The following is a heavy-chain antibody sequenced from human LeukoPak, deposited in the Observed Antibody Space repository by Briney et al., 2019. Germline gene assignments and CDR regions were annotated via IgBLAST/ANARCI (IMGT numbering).Heavy chain of an antibody. D-gene: IGHD3-3*02. J-gene: IGHJ6*02. CDR3: AKDGHLPFYYYYGMDV. Sequence: GGSLRLSCAASGFTFSSYAMSWVRQAPGKGLEWVSAISGSGGSTYYADSVKGRFTISRDNSKNTLYLQMNSLRAEDTAVYYCAKDGHLPFYYYYGMDVWGQGTTVTVSS. CDR1: GFTFSSYA. V-gene: IGHV3-23*01. CDR2: ISGSGGST.